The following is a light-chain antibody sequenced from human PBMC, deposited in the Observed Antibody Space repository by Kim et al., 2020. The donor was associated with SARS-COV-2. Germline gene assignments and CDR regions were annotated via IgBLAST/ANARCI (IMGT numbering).Light chain of an antibody. CDR1: QSVSSNY. J-gene: IGKJ1*01. V-gene: IGKV3-20*01. CDR2: GAS. Sequence: SPGERATLSCRASQSVSSNYLAWYQQKPGQAPRLLIYGASSRATGIPARFSGSGSGTDFTLTISRLEPEDFAVYYCQQYGSSPRTFGQGTKVDIK. CDR3: QQYGSSPRT.